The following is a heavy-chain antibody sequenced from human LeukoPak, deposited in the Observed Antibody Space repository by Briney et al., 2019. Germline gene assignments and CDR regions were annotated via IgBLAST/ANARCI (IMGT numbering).Heavy chain of an antibody. Sequence: SETLSLTCTISGGSISSYYWSWIRQPPGKGLEWIGYIYYSGSTNYNPSLKSRATISVDTSENQFSLKLSSVTAADTAVYYCARENHDYGDFSFFDYWGQGTLVTVSS. J-gene: IGHJ4*02. V-gene: IGHV4-59*01. CDR1: GGSISSYY. CDR2: IYYSGST. D-gene: IGHD4-17*01. CDR3: ARENHDYGDFSFFDY.